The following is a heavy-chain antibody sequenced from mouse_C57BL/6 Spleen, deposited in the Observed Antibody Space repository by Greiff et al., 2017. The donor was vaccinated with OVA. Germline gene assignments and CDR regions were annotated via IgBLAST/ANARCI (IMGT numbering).Heavy chain of an antibody. V-gene: IGHV3-6*01. D-gene: IGHD4-1*01. CDR3: AKAWDVRDYFDY. Sequence: EVKLEESGPGLVKPSQSLSLTCSVTGYSITSGYYWNWIRQFPGNKLEWMGYISYDGSNNYNPSLKNRISITRDTSKNQFFLKLNSVTTEDTATYYCAKAWDVRDYFDYWGQGTTLTVSS. CDR1: GYSITSGYY. J-gene: IGHJ2*01. CDR2: ISYDGSN.